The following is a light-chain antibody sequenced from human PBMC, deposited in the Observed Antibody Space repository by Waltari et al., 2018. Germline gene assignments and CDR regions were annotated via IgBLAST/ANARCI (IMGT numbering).Light chain of an antibody. CDR1: NIGTSS. Sequence: SYVVTQPPSVSVAPGETATITCGGANIGTSSVHWYQQKAGQPPVLVIFYARDRPSGIPDRFSGSNSGNTATLTISRVEAGDEARYYCHVWHPHVDPGVFGTGTEVTVL. J-gene: IGLJ1*01. CDR2: YAR. V-gene: IGLV3-21*04. CDR3: HVWHPHVDPGV.